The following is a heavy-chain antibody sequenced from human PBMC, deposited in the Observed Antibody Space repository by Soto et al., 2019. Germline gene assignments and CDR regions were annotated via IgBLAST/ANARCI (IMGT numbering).Heavy chain of an antibody. J-gene: IGHJ6*02. V-gene: IGHV3-30-3*01. CDR2: ISYDGSNK. CDR3: ARDLLDWLLYPSEVNYYYGMDV. CDR1: GFTFSSYA. D-gene: IGHD3-3*01. Sequence: QVQLVESGGGVVQPGRSLRLSCAASGFTFSSYAMHWVRQAPGKGLEWVAVISYDGSNKYYADSVKGRFTISRDNSKNTLYLQMNSLRAEDTAVYYCARDLLDWLLYPSEVNYYYGMDVWGQGTTVTVSS.